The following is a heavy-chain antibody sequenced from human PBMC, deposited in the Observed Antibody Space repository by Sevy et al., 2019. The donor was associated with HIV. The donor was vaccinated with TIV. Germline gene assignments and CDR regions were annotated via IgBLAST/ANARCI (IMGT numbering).Heavy chain of an antibody. D-gene: IGHD2-2*01. Sequence: ASVKVSCKASGGTFSSYAISWVRQAPGQGLEWMGGIIPIFGTANYAQKFQGRVTITADESTSTAYMELSSLRSEDTAVYYCARDEHVVAPAAIGLSYGMDVWGQGTTVTVSS. CDR1: GGTFSSYA. CDR3: ARDEHVVAPAAIGLSYGMDV. CDR2: IIPIFGTA. V-gene: IGHV1-69*13. J-gene: IGHJ6*02.